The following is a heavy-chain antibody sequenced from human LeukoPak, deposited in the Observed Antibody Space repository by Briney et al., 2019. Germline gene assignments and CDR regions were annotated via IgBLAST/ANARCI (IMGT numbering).Heavy chain of an antibody. D-gene: IGHD6-13*01. CDR3: ARVSSSWYFPFDY. CDR2: INHSGTS. Sequence: PSETLSLTCTVSGGPISSYFWSWIRQPPGKGLEWIGYINHSGTSNHNPSPNSRVTISLDTSKNQFSLKLSSVTAADTAVYYCARVSSSWYFPFDYWGQGTLVTVSS. CDR1: GGPISSYF. J-gene: IGHJ4*02. V-gene: IGHV4-59*08.